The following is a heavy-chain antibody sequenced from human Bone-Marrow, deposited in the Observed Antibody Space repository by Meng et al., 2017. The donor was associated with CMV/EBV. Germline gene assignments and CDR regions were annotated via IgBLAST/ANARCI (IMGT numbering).Heavy chain of an antibody. D-gene: IGHD3-3*01. CDR2: ISYDGSNK. J-gene: IGHJ4*02. CDR1: GFTFSSYA. CDR3: ARVLSFGVVDS. Sequence: GGSLRLSCAASGFTFSSYAMHWVRQAPGKGLEWVAVISYDGSNKYYADSVKGRFTISRDNSKNKLYLQMSSLRAEDTAVYYCARVLSFGVVDSWGQGTLVTVSS. V-gene: IGHV3-30-3*01.